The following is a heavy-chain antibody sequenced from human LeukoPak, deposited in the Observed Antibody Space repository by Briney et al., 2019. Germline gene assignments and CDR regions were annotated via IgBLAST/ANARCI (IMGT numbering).Heavy chain of an antibody. CDR2: IYYSGST. Sequence: SETLSLTCTVSGGSISSYYWSWIRQPPGKGLEWIGYIYYSGSTNYNPSLKSRVAISVDTSKNQFSLKLTSVTAADTAVYYCARGGIAAAGPFDYWGQGALVTVSS. CDR3: ARGGIAAAGPFDY. V-gene: IGHV4-59*01. D-gene: IGHD6-13*01. CDR1: GGSISSYY. J-gene: IGHJ4*02.